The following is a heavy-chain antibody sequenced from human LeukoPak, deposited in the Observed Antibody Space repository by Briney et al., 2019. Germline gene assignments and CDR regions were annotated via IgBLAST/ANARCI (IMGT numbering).Heavy chain of an antibody. CDR1: GFTFSSYP. V-gene: IGHV3-30*04. J-gene: IGHJ3*01. CDR2: ISYDGRNI. CDR3: ARGYCSGGSCYNWGGFNL. D-gene: IGHD2-15*01. Sequence: GGSLRLSCAASGFTFSSYPMHWVRQAPGKGLEWVAVISYDGRNIHYADSVKGRFSISRDTSKNTLYVQMNSLRAEDTAVYYCARGYCSGGSCYNWGGFNLWGQGTMVTVSS.